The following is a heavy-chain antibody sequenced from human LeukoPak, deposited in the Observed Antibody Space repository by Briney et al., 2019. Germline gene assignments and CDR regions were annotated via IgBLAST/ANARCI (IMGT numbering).Heavy chain of an antibody. J-gene: IGHJ4*02. Sequence: GGSMRLSSAASGFTFDDYYMSWIRPAPGEGLEWISYIGGSGTPIYYADSVRGRFTISRDNTKDSLYLQMNSLRAEDTAVYYCARPPTVTTRGYYFGYWGQGTLVTVSS. CDR1: GFTFDDYY. D-gene: IGHD4-17*01. V-gene: IGHV3-11*04. CDR3: ARPPTVTTRGYYFGY. CDR2: IGGSGTPI.